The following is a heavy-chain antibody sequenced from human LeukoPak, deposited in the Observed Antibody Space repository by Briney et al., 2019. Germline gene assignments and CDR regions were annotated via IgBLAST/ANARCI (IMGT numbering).Heavy chain of an antibody. CDR1: GVTFSSYA. CDR3: ARDSRYCSGGSCYSGLVQHNYYFDY. J-gene: IGHJ4*02. V-gene: IGHV3-30*04. CDR2: ISYDGSNK. D-gene: IGHD2-15*01. Sequence: GGSLRLSCAASGVTFSSYAMHWVRQAPGKGLEWVAVISYDGSNKYYADSVKGRFTISRDNSKNTLYLQMNSLRAEDTAVYYCARDSRYCSGGSCYSGLVQHNYYFDYWGQGTLVTVSS.